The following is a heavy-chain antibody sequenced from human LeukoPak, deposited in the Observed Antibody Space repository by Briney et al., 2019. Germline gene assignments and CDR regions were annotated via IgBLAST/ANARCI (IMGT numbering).Heavy chain of an antibody. V-gene: IGHV3-23*01. D-gene: IGHD3-22*01. CDR2: ISGSGGST. Sequence: GGSLRLSCAASGFTFSSYAMSWVRQAPGKGLEWVSAISGSGGSTYYADSVKGRFTISRDNSKNTLYLQMNSLRAEDTAVYYCAKIASGTYYYDSSGYDYWGQGTLVTVSS. CDR1: GFTFSSYA. J-gene: IGHJ4*02. CDR3: AKIASGTYYYDSSGYDY.